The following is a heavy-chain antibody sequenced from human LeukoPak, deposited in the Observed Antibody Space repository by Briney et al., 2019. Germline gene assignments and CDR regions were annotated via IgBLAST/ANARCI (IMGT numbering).Heavy chain of an antibody. J-gene: IGHJ3*02. V-gene: IGHV2-5*02. CDR3: AHRNDWLLFDAFDI. Sequence: ESGPTLVHPTPTLTLTCTFSGFSFSTSGVGVGWIRQPPVKALEWLALIYWDDDKRYSPSLKSRLNITKDTSKKQVVLTMTNMDPVDTATYYCAHRNDWLLFDAFDIWGQGTMVTVSS. CDR2: IYWDDDK. CDR1: GFSFSTSGVG. D-gene: IGHD3-9*01.